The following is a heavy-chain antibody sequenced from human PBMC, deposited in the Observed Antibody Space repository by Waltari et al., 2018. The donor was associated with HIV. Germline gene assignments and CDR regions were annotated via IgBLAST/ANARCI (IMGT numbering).Heavy chain of an antibody. CDR1: GGSIRSSSYY. CDR3: ATIETALLAVAGPFDY. J-gene: IGHJ4*02. Sequence: QLQLQESGPGLVKPSETLSLTCTVSGGSIRSSSYYSGWIRQPPGKGLEWRGRVYYSGSTYYNPSLKSRVTISVDTSKNQFSLKLSSVTAADTAVYYCATIETALLAVAGPFDYWGQGTLVTVSS. D-gene: IGHD6-19*01. V-gene: IGHV4-39*01. CDR2: VYYSGST.